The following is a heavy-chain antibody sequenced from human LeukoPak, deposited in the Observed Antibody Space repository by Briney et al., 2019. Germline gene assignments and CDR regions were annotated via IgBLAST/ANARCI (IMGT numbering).Heavy chain of an antibody. V-gene: IGHV3-21*05. CDR2: VSGSGDEI. Sequence: GGSLRLSCAASGFIFSNYAVAWVRQAPGKGLEWISYVSGSGDEIHYGDSVKGRFTISRDNAKNSLYLQMNSLRAEDTAVYYCARGGTFGVDISDYWGQGTLVTVSS. CDR3: ARGGTFGVDISDY. CDR1: GFIFSNYA. D-gene: IGHD3-3*01. J-gene: IGHJ4*02.